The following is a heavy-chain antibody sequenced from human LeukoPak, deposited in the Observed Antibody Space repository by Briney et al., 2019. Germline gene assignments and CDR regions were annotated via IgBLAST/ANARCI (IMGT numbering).Heavy chain of an antibody. V-gene: IGHV3-23*01. Sequence: GGSLRLSCAASGFTFSSYAMTWVRQAPGKGLEWVLTIFSSGDTTYYADSVEGRFTISRDNSKNTLYLQMNSLRAEDTAVYYCAKKTCSSTSCYGYFDYWGQGTLVTVSS. J-gene: IGHJ4*02. CDR3: AKKTCSSTSCYGYFDY. D-gene: IGHD2-2*01. CDR2: IFSSGDTT. CDR1: GFTFSSYA.